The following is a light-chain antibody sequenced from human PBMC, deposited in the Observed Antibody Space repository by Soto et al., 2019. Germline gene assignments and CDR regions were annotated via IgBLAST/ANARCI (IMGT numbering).Light chain of an antibody. CDR3: ASYTPDTTRR. J-gene: IGLJ1*01. Sequence: ALTQPASVSGTPGQSITIPCTGSNNDVGRYSYVSWYQQYPGKTPKLLIYEVRLRPSGISDRFSGSESGITASLTSSGLQPEDAADYYCASYTPDTTRRLGTGTKVTVL. V-gene: IGLV2-14*01. CDR2: EVR. CDR1: NNDVGRYSY.